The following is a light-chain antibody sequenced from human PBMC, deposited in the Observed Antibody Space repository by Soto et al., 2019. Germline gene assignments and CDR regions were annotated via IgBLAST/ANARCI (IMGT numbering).Light chain of an antibody. CDR2: AAS. CDR3: QQYNTYSWT. J-gene: IGKJ1*01. CDR1: HSISTW. V-gene: IGKV1-5*01. Sequence: DIQMTQSPSTLSASVGDRVTITCRAGHSISTWLAWYQQKPGQAPKLLISAASNLESGVPSRFSGSGSGTEFTLTISGLQPDDFATYYCQQYNTYSWTFGQGTKVDIK.